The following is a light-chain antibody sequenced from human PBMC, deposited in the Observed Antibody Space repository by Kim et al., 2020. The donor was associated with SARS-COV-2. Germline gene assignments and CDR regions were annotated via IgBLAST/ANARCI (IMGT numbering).Light chain of an antibody. CDR1: QSISSY. CDR2: AAS. J-gene: IGKJ2*01. CDR3: QQSYNTPYT. V-gene: IGKV1-39*01. Sequence: SASVGDRVTITCQASQSISSYLNWYQQKPGKAPKLLIYAASSLQSGVPSRFSGSGSGTDFTLTISSLQPEDFATYYCQQSYNTPYTFGQGTKLEI.